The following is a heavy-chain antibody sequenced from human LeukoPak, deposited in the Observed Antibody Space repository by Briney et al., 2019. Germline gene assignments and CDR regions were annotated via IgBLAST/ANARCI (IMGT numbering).Heavy chain of an antibody. J-gene: IGHJ4*02. CDR2: INHRGST. CDR1: GGSFSGYY. D-gene: IGHD3-16*02. Sequence: SETLSLTCAVYGGSFSGYYWSWIRQPPGKGLEWIGEINHRGSTNYNPSLKSRVTISVDTSKNQFSLKLSSVTAADTAVYYCARGATYYDYVWGSYRYNYFDYWGQGTLVTVSS. V-gene: IGHV4-34*01. CDR3: ARGATYYDYVWGSYRYNYFDY.